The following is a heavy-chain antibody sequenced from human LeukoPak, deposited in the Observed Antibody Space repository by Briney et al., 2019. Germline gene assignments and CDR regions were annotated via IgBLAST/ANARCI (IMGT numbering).Heavy chain of an antibody. CDR3: ARALKPLPGTYYVDY. J-gene: IGHJ4*02. CDR1: GASINSHY. CDR2: IYISEST. Sequence: PSETLSLTCTVSGASINSHYWSWIRPPAGKGLEWIGRIYISESTNYNAALQSRVTMSVDTSKNQFSLKLTTVTAADTAVYYCARALKPLPGTYYVDYWGQGTLVTVSS. V-gene: IGHV4-4*07. D-gene: IGHD2-15*01.